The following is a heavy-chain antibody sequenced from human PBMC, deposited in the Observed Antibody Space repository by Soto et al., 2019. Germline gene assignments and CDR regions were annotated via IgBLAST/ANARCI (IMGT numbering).Heavy chain of an antibody. D-gene: IGHD1-26*01. CDR1: GYSFTSYW. Sequence: LKISCKGSGYSFTSYWISWVRQMPGKGLEWMGRIDPSDSYTNYSPSFQGHVTISADKSISTAYLQWSSLKASDTAMYYCAIPYSGSYDNKDYWGQGTLVTVSS. CDR2: IDPSDSYT. CDR3: AIPYSGSYDNKDY. V-gene: IGHV5-10-1*01. J-gene: IGHJ4*02.